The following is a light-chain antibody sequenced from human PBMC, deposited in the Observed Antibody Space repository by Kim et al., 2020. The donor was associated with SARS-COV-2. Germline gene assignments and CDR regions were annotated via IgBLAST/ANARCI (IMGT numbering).Light chain of an antibody. CDR2: QDS. Sequence: SYELTQPPSVSVSPGQTASITCSGDTLGDKYACWYQQTPGQSPVLVIDQDSKRPSGIPERFSGSNSGNPATLTISGTQAMDEADYYCQAWDSSTHWVFGGGTKLTVL. CDR3: QAWDSSTHWV. V-gene: IGLV3-1*01. CDR1: TLGDKY. J-gene: IGLJ3*02.